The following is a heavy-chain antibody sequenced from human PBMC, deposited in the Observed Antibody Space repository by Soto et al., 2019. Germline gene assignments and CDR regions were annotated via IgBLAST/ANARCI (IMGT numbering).Heavy chain of an antibody. Sequence: QVQLVQSGAEVKKPGSSVKVSCKASGGTFSSYAISWVRQAPGQGLEWMGGIIPIFGTANYAQKFQGRVTITADESTSTAYMELSSLRSEDTAVYSCARDPLYYYDSSGHYSPDYYYGMDVWGQGTTVTVSS. CDR1: GGTFSSYA. CDR2: IIPIFGTA. D-gene: IGHD3-22*01. J-gene: IGHJ6*02. V-gene: IGHV1-69*01. CDR3: ARDPLYYYDSSGHYSPDYYYGMDV.